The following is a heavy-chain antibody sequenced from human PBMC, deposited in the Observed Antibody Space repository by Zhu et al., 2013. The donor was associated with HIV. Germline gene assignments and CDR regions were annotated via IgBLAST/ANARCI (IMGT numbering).Heavy chain of an antibody. CDR3: ARESELMRNYYYGMDV. J-gene: IGHJ6*02. V-gene: IGHV1-2*02. CDR1: GYIFTNYG. Sequence: QVQLVQSGAEVKKPGASVKVSCKASGYIFTNYGITWVRQAPGQGLEWMGWINPNSGGTNYAQKFQGRVTMTRDTSISTAYMELGSLRSEDTAVYYCARESELMRNYYYGMDVWGQGTTVTVSS. CDR2: INPNSGGT. D-gene: IGHD1-1*01.